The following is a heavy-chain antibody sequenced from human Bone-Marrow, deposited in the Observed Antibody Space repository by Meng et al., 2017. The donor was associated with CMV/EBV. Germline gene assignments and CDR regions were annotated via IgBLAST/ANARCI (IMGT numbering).Heavy chain of an antibody. Sequence: GGSLRLSCAASGFTFSTYAMTWVRQAPGKGLEWVSYISSSGSTIYYADSVKGRFTISRENAKNSLYLQMNSLRAEDTAVYYCARAQALQWLRSKGGFDYWGQGTLVTVSS. CDR1: GFTFSTYA. J-gene: IGHJ4*02. D-gene: IGHD5-12*01. CDR3: ARAQALQWLRSKGGFDY. V-gene: IGHV3-48*03. CDR2: ISSSGSTI.